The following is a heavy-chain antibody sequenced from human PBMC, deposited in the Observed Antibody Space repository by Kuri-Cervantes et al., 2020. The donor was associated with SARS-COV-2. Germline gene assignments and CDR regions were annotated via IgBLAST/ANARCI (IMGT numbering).Heavy chain of an antibody. CDR2: INHSGST. D-gene: IGHD3-22*01. J-gene: IGHJ6*02. CDR1: GGSFSGYY. CDR3: ARGRNYYDSSVQIYRYYYYYGMDV. V-gene: IGHV4-34*01. Sequence: SETLSLTCAVYGGSFSGYYWSWIRQPPGKGLEWIGEINHSGSTNYNPSLKSRVTVSVDTSKNQFSLKLSSVTAADTAVYYCARGRNYYDSSVQIYRYYYYYGMDVWGQGTTVTVSS.